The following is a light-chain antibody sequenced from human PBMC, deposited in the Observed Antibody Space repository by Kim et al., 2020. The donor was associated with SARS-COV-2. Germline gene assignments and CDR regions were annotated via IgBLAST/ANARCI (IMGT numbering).Light chain of an antibody. CDR2: AAS. J-gene: IGKJ4*01. CDR3: QQGLETPLT. CDR1: QSINND. V-gene: IGKV1-39*01. Sequence: ASGGDRITITCRTSQSINNDLNWYQQKPGKAPQLLIYAASTLQSGVPSRFSGSGSGTDFTLTISNLQPEDFATYFCQQGLETPLTFGGGTKVDIK.